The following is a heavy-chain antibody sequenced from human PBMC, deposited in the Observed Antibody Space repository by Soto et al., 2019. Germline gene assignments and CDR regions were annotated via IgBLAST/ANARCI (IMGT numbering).Heavy chain of an antibody. V-gene: IGHV1-2*02. CDR2: INPNGGAT. Sequence: VQLAQSGAAVKKPGASVKVSCKTSGDSFNDYYIHWVRQAPGQGLEWMGWINPNGGATKYAQKLQGRVTVIRDTSIMTVYMELSSLRSDDTSVYYCARESGGATATLDYYYFYMDGWGKGTTVTVSS. D-gene: IGHD5-12*01. J-gene: IGHJ6*03. CDR3: ARESGGATATLDYYYFYMDG. CDR1: GDSFNDYY.